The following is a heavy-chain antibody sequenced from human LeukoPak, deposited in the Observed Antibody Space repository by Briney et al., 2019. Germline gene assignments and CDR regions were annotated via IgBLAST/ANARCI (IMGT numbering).Heavy chain of an antibody. CDR1: GGSFSGYY. CDR3: AREGTRYSSSWYVRSWDAPQGAEYFQH. D-gene: IGHD6-13*01. V-gene: IGHV4-34*01. J-gene: IGHJ1*01. CDR2: INHSGST. Sequence: SETLSLTCAVYGGSFSGYYWSWIRQPPGKGLEWIGKINHSGSTNYNPSLKSRVTISVDTSKNQFSLKLSSVTAADTAVYYCAREGTRYSSSWYVRSWDAPQGAEYFQHWGQGTLVTVSS.